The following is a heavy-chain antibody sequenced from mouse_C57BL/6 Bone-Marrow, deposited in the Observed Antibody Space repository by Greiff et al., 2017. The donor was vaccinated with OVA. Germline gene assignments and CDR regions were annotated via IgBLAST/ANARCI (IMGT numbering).Heavy chain of an antibody. V-gene: IGHV14-4*01. CDR3: TRVGRRYFDV. CDR2: IDPENGDT. J-gene: IGHJ1*03. CDR1: GFNIKDDY. Sequence: DVKLQESGAELVRPGASVKLSCTASGFNIKDDYMHWVKQRPEQGLEWIGWIDPENGDTEYASKFQGKATITADTSSNTAYLQLSSLTSEDTAVYYCTRVGRRYFDVWGTGTTVTVSS. D-gene: IGHD4-1*01.